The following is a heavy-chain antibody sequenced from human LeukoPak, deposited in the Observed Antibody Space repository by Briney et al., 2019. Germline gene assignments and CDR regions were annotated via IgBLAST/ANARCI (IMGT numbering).Heavy chain of an antibody. D-gene: IGHD2-21*01. J-gene: IGHJ4*02. Sequence: PGGSLRLSCAASGFTVSSNYMSWVRQAPGKGLEWVSVIDGGGNTYYADSVKGRFTISRDNSKNTLYFQMNSLRAEDTAVYYCAAAVRFLPSDYWGQGTLVTVSS. CDR1: GFTVSSNY. V-gene: IGHV3-66*01. CDR2: IDGGGNT. CDR3: AAAVRFLPSDY.